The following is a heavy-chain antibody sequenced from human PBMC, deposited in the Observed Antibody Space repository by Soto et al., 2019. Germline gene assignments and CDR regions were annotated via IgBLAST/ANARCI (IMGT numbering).Heavy chain of an antibody. J-gene: IGHJ6*02. CDR1: GFTFSSYG. CDR3: AKARFGLWFGAGMDV. D-gene: IGHD3-10*01. CDR2: ISYDGSNK. Sequence: QVQLVESGGGVVQPGRSLRLSCAASGFTFSSYGMHWVRQAPGKGLEWVAVISYDGSNKYYADSVKGRFTISRDNSKNTLYLQMNSLRAEDTAVYYCAKARFGLWFGAGMDVWGQGTTVTVSS. V-gene: IGHV3-30*18.